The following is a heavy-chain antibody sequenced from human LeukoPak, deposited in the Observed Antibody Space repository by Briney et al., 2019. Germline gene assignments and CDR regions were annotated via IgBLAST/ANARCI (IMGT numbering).Heavy chain of an antibody. Sequence: PGGSLRLSCVASGFTFDDYGMSWVRQVPGKGLEWVSGINWNGASTAYADSVKGRFTISRDSAKNSLYLQMNSLRAEDTAVFYCARHIWGSVFYYGMDVWGQGTTVTVSS. CDR2: INWNGAST. J-gene: IGHJ6*02. D-gene: IGHD7-27*01. CDR1: GFTFDDYG. CDR3: ARHIWGSVFYYGMDV. V-gene: IGHV3-20*04.